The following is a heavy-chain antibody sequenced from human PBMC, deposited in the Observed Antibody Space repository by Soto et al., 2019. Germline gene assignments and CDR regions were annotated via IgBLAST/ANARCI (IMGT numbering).Heavy chain of an antibody. J-gene: IGHJ6*02. Sequence: PRASVKVSCKASGYTFTSYAMHWVRQAPGQRLEWMGWINAGNGNTKYSQKFQGRVTITRDTSASTAYMELSSLRSEDTAVYYCARQRGVIVGSEYYYYGMDVWGQGTKVTVSS. CDR1: GYTFTSYA. V-gene: IGHV1-3*01. CDR3: ARQRGVIVGSEYYYYGMDV. D-gene: IGHD3-3*01. CDR2: INAGNGNT.